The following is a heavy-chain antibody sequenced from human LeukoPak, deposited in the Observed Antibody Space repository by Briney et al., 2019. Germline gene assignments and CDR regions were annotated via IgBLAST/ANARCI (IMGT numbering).Heavy chain of an antibody. CDR1: GFTFSRSW. J-gene: IGHJ5*02. CDR2: IKEDGCEK. CDR3: ASSGWYSTPNWFDP. D-gene: IGHD6-19*01. V-gene: IGHV3-7*01. Sequence: GGSLRLSCAASGFTFSRSWMHWVRQAPGKGLEWVASIKEDGCEKYYVDSVKGRFTISRDNAKNSLYLQMNSLRAEDTAMYYCASSGWYSTPNWFDPWGQGTLVIVSS.